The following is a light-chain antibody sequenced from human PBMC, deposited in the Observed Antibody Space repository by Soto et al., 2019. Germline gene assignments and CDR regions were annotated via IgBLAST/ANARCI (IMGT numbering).Light chain of an antibody. CDR1: QSVSSY. V-gene: IGKV3-20*01. J-gene: IGKJ1*01. CDR3: QQYGDSPRT. CDR2: DAF. Sequence: ILLTQSPGTLSLSPGERATLSCRASQSVSSYLAWYQQKPGQAPRLLIHDAFMRATGIPDRFSGSGSGTDFTLTIARLEPEDFAVYYCQQYGDSPRTFGQGTKVDIK.